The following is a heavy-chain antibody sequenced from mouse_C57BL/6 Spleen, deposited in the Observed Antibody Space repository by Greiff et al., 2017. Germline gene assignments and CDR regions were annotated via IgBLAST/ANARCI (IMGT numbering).Heavy chain of an antibody. CDR2: ILPGSGST. D-gene: IGHD3-2*02. V-gene: IGHV1-9*01. CDR1: GYTFTGYW. Sequence: QVQLQQSGAELMKPGASVKISCKATGYTFTGYWIEWVKQRPGHGLEWIGEILPGSGSTNYNEKFKGKATFTADKSSSTAYMHLSSLTTEYAAIYYCARERQLRLRDAMDYWGQGTSVTVSS. J-gene: IGHJ4*01. CDR3: ARERQLRLRDAMDY.